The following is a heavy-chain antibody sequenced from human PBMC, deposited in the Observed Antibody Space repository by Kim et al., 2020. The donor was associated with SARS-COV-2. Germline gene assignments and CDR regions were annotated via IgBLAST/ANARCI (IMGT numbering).Heavy chain of an antibody. V-gene: IGHV1-69*13. D-gene: IGHD6-13*01. CDR2: IIPIFGTA. Sequence: SVKVSCKASGGTFSSYAISWVRQAPGQGLEWMGGIIPIFGTANYAQKFQGRVTITADESTSTAYMELSSLRSEDTAVYYCARDLLFIAAAGMGWFDPWGQGTLVTVSS. CDR3: ARDLLFIAAAGMGWFDP. CDR1: GGTFSSYA. J-gene: IGHJ5*02.